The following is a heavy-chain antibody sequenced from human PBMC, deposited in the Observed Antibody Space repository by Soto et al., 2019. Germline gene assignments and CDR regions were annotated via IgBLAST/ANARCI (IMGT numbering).Heavy chain of an antibody. J-gene: IGHJ4*02. CDR2: INPSGGRT. D-gene: IGHD3-22*01. Sequence: GASVKVSCKASGNSFTTYYMHWVRQAPGQGLEWMEIINPSGGRTTYAQKFQGRVTMTRDTSTSTFHMELSSLTSEDTAVYYCAGLYHYDSSGYYDYWGQGTLVTVSS. CDR3: AGLYHYDSSGYYDY. CDR1: GNSFTTYY. V-gene: IGHV1-46*01.